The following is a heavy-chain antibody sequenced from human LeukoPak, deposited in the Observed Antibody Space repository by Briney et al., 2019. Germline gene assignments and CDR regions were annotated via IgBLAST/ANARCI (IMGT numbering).Heavy chain of an antibody. CDR2: TRNKANSYTT. V-gene: IGHV3-72*01. Sequence: PGGSLRLSCAVSGLTLSDHYMDWVRQAPGKGLEWVGRTRNKANSYTTEYAASVKGRFTISRDDSKNSLHLQMNSLKTEDTAVYYCARVWVDTSGWYGNDYYYGMDVWGQGTTVTVSS. J-gene: IGHJ6*02. CDR3: ARVWVDTSGWYGNDYYYGMDV. CDR1: GLTLSDHY. D-gene: IGHD6-19*01.